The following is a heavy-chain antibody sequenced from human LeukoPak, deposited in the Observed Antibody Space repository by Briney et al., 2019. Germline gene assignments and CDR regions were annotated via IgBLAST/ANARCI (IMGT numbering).Heavy chain of an antibody. CDR3: ARVTWYFDL. CDR1: GDSVSSNSAA. Sequence: PSQTLSLTCAISGDSVSSNSAAWNWIRLSPSRGLEWLGRTYYRSKWYNDYAVSVKSRITINPDTSKNQFSLQLASVTPEDTAVYFCARVTWYFDLWGRGTLVTVSS. V-gene: IGHV6-1*01. J-gene: IGHJ2*01. CDR2: TYYRSKWYN.